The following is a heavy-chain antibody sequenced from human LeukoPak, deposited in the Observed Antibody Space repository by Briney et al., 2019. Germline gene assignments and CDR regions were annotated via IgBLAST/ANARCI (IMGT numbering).Heavy chain of an antibody. Sequence: GGSLRFSCAASGFTVSSNYMSWVRQAPGKGLEWVSVIYSGGSTYYADSVKGRFTISRDNSKNTLYLQMNSLRAEDTAVYYCARAGYSGGWYSTHHFDYWGQGTLVTVSS. CDR2: IYSGGST. D-gene: IGHD6-19*01. CDR3: ARAGYSGGWYSTHHFDY. J-gene: IGHJ4*02. V-gene: IGHV3-66*01. CDR1: GFTVSSNY.